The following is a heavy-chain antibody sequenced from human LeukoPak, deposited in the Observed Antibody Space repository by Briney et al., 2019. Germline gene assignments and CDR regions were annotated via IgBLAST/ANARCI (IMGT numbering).Heavy chain of an antibody. V-gene: IGHV4-4*09. CDR1: DGTIRSYY. J-gene: IGHJ4*02. Sequence: QTLSLTCSVSDGTIRSYYWSWIRQPPGKGLEWIGYIHSSGSTHYNPSLRGRVTTSLDTSKNRFSLKLTSVTAADTAVYYCARLGSYSDHWGQGTLVTVSS. D-gene: IGHD1-26*01. CDR2: IHSSGST. CDR3: ARLGSYSDH.